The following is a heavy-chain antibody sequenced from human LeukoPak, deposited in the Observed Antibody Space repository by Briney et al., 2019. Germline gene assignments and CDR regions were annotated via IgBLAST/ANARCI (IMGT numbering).Heavy chain of an antibody. V-gene: IGHV3-23*01. CDR2: ITGSGGST. D-gene: IGHD1-1*01. Sequence: GGSLRLSCAASGFTFSSYAITWVPQAPGRGVEWVSAITGSGGSTYYADSVKGRFTISRDNSKNTLYLQMNSLRVEETAVYYCAKGYGTTGTASSNWFDPWGQGTLVTVSS. CDR1: GFTFSSYA. CDR3: AKGYGTTGTASSNWFDP. J-gene: IGHJ5*02.